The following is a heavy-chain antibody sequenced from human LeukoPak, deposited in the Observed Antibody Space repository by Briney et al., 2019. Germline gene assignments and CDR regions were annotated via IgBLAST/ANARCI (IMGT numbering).Heavy chain of an antibody. D-gene: IGHD1-26*01. CDR1: VVSFTSDT. Sequence: GAPRLSSVPPVVSFTSDTISSVPQTPQERLEWVSAIIVSVVMTYSADSLKSRFTISRDNSKNTLYLQMNSLRAEDTAVYYFAKLSGSGWSLGGFAYWGQGNLVTVSS. V-gene: IGHV3-23*01. CDR3: AKLSGSGWSLGGFAY. CDR2: IIVSVVMT. J-gene: IGHJ4*02.